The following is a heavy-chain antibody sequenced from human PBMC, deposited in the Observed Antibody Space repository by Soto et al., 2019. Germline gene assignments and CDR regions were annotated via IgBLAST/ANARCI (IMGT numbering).Heavy chain of an antibody. CDR1: GGTFSSYA. V-gene: IGHV1-69*01. CDR3: ARANPPYQEQQLVSSPGEWLALMYYYYGMDV. Sequence: QVQLVQSGAEVKKPGSSVKVSCKASGGTFSSYAISWVRQAPGQGLEWMGGIIPIFGTANYAQKFQGRVTITADESTSTAYMELSSLRSEDTAVYYCARANPPYQEQQLVSSPGEWLALMYYYYGMDVWGQGTTVTVSS. D-gene: IGHD6-13*01. J-gene: IGHJ6*02. CDR2: IIPIFGTA.